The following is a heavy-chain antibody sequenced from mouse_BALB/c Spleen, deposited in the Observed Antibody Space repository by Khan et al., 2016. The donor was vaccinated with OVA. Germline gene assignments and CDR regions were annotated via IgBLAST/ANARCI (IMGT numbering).Heavy chain of an antibody. D-gene: IGHD3-2*02. CDR2: IYPGTDNT. CDR1: GYIFTNYW. V-gene: IGHV1-76*01. J-gene: IGHJ2*01. CDR3: AREEALYYFDY. Sequence: QVQLKQSGAELVRPGASVKLSCKTSGYIFTNYWIHWVKQRSGQGLEWIARIYPGTDNTYYNEKLKDKAPLTVDKSSTHAYIQLTSLKSETSAVYLCAREEALYYFDYRGQGTTLTVSS.